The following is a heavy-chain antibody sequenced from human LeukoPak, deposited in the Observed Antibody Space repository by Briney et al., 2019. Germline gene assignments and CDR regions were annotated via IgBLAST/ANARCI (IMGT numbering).Heavy chain of an antibody. CDR2: ISGSGDST. V-gene: IGHV3-23*01. Sequence: GGSLRLSCAASGFTFSSYAMRWVRQASGKGLEWVSSISGSGDSTYYADSVKGRFDISRDNSKNTLYLHMNSLRAEDTAVYYCANRETYGDMDSWGQGTPVTVSS. J-gene: IGHJ4*02. CDR3: ANRETYGDMDS. D-gene: IGHD2-8*01. CDR1: GFTFSSYA.